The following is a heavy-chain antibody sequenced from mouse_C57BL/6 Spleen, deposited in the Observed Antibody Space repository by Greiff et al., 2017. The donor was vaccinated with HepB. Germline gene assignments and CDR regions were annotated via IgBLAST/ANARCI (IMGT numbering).Heavy chain of an antibody. J-gene: IGHJ1*03. CDR3: ARRYYPYWYFDV. V-gene: IGHV1-81*01. D-gene: IGHD1-1*02. CDR2: IYPRSGNT. Sequence: QVQLKESGAELARPGASVKLSCKASGYTFTSYGISWVKQRTGQGLEWIGEIYPRSGNTYYNEKFKGKATLTADKSSSTAYMELRSLTSEDSAVYFCARRYYPYWYFDVWGTGTTVTVSS. CDR1: GYTFTSYG.